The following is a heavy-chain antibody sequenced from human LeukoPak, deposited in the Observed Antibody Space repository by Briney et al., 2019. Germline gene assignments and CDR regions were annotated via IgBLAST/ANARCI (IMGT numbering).Heavy chain of an antibody. J-gene: IGHJ6*04. CDR2: IYPGDSDT. Sequence: GESLQISCKGSGYSFTSYWIGWVRQLPGKGLEWMGIIYPGDSDTRYSPSFQGQVTISADKSISTAYLQWSSLKASDTAMYYCARSYGSGSYYEGDYYYGMDVWGKGTTVTVSS. D-gene: IGHD3-10*01. CDR3: ARSYGSGSYYEGDYYYGMDV. V-gene: IGHV5-51*01. CDR1: GYSFTSYW.